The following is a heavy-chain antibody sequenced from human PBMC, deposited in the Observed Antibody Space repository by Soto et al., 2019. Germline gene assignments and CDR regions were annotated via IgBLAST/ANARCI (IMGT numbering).Heavy chain of an antibody. D-gene: IGHD2-15*01. CDR3: AKARSGSWHEGYYFDN. V-gene: IGHV3-30*18. Sequence: QVQLVESGGGVGQPGRSLRLSCAASGFTFISYGMHWVRQAPGKGLEWLAVMSYDGRDKYYADSVRGRFTISRDNSKNTVYLQLNSLRVEDTAVYYCAKARSGSWHEGYYFDNWGQGTLVTVSS. CDR2: MSYDGRDK. CDR1: GFTFISYG. J-gene: IGHJ4*02.